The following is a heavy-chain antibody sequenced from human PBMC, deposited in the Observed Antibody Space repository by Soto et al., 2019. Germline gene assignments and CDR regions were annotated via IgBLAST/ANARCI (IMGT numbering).Heavy chain of an antibody. CDR2: ISYDGSNK. V-gene: IGHV3-30-3*01. J-gene: IGHJ4*02. CDR3: ARERGELPPPLDY. D-gene: IGHD1-26*01. Sequence: GGSLRLSCAASGFTFSSYAMHWVRQAPGKGLEWVAVISYDGSNKYYADSVKGRFTISRDNSKNTLYLQMNSLRAEDTAVYYCARERGELPPPLDYWGQGTLVTV. CDR1: GFTFSSYA.